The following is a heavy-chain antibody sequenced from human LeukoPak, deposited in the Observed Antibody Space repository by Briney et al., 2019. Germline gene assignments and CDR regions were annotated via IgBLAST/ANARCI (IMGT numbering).Heavy chain of an antibody. CDR1: GFTFSSYW. Sequence: GGSRRLSCAASGFTFSSYWMSWVRQPPGRGLEWVAKINEDGSDKYYVDSVKGRFTVSRDNDKNSLYLQMNSLRAEDTAIYYCARDTYRFFDFWGQGTLVTVSS. CDR3: ARDTYRFFDF. J-gene: IGHJ4*02. CDR2: INEDGSDK. V-gene: IGHV3-7*01. D-gene: IGHD1-1*01.